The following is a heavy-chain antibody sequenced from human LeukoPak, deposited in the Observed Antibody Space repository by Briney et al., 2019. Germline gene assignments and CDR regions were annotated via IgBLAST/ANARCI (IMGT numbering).Heavy chain of an antibody. CDR2: INPNSGGT. D-gene: IGHD5-18*01. CDR1: GYTFTGYY. CDR3: ARSGYSYGSDYYYYGMDV. J-gene: IGHJ6*02. Sequence: ASVKVSCKASGYTFTGYYMHWVRQAPGQGLEWMGWINPNSGGTNYAQKFQGRVTMTRDTSISTAYMELSRLRSDDTAVYYCARSGYSYGSDYYYYGMDVWGQGTTVTVSS. V-gene: IGHV1-2*02.